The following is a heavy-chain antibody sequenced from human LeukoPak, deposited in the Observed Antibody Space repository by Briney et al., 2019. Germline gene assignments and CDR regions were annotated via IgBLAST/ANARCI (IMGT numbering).Heavy chain of an antibody. CDR3: AGSRGGSLNYGMDV. CDR1: GGSISSGSYS. V-gene: IGHV4-30-2*01. D-gene: IGHD2-15*01. Sequence: SETLSLTCAVSGGSISSGSYSWSWIRQPPGKGLEWIGYIYQSGTTYYNPSLKSRLTISVVRSKNHFSLKLSSVTAADTAVYFCAGSRGGSLNYGMDVWGQGTTVTVSS. J-gene: IGHJ6*02. CDR2: IYQSGTT.